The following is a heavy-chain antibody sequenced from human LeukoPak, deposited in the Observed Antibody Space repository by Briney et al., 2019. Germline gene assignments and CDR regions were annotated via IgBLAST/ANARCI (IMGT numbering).Heavy chain of an antibody. D-gene: IGHD2-2*01. V-gene: IGHV3-48*01. CDR1: GFSFSTYS. Sequence: GGSLRLSCAASGFSFSTYSMNSVRQAPGQGLEWISYISSSSSTIYYADSVKGRFTISRDNAKNSLYLQMNSLRAGDTAVYYCTSSLSSSTSHWGQGTLVIVSS. J-gene: IGHJ4*02. CDR2: ISSSSSTI. CDR3: TSSLSSSTSH.